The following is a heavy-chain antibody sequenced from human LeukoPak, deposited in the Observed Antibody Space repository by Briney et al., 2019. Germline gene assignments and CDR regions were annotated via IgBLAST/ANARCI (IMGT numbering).Heavy chain of an antibody. CDR3: ARVIVVVTAPFFDY. D-gene: IGHD2-21*02. CDR2: IYHSGST. J-gene: IGHJ4*02. Sequence: SETLSLTCTVSGYSISSGYYWGWIRQPPGKGLEWIGSIYHSGSTYYNPSLKGRVTISVDTSKNQFSLKLSSVTAADTAVYYCARVIVVVTAPFFDYWGQGTLVTVSS. CDR1: GYSISSGYY. V-gene: IGHV4-38-2*02.